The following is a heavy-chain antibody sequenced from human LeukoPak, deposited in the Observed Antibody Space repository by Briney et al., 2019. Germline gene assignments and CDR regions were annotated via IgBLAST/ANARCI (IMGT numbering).Heavy chain of an antibody. CDR3: ARALYYDILTGYGGNYMDV. Sequence: GGSLRLSCAASGFTVSSNYMNWVRQAPGKGLEWVSYISSSGSTIYYADSVKGRFTISRDNAKNSLYLQMNSLRAEDTAVYYCARALYYDILTGYGGNYMDVWGKGTTVTISS. D-gene: IGHD3-9*01. CDR1: GFTVSSNY. V-gene: IGHV3-48*03. CDR2: ISSSGSTI. J-gene: IGHJ6*03.